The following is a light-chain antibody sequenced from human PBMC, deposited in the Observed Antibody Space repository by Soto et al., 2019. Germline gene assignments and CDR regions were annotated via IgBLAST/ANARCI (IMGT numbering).Light chain of an antibody. Sequence: QSVLTQPPSVSGAPGQRVTISCTGSSSNIGAGYNVHWYQQLPGTAPKLLIFGNSKRPSGVPDRFPGPKSGPSASLAIAGLQAEDEADYYCQSYDSSLSGWVFGGGTKLTVL. CDR3: QSYDSSLSGWV. CDR1: SSNIGAGYN. J-gene: IGLJ3*02. V-gene: IGLV1-40*01. CDR2: GNS.